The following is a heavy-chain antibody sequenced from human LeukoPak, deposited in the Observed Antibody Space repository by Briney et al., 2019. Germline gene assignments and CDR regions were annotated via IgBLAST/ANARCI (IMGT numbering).Heavy chain of an antibody. J-gene: IGHJ6*03. Sequence: PSETLSLTCTVSGGSISSYYWSWLRQPPGKGLEWIGYIYYSGSTNYNPSLKSRVTISVDTSKNQFSLKLSSVTAADTAVYYCARGYYYDSSGYYYYYCYYMDVWGKGTTVTVSS. CDR2: IYYSGST. V-gene: IGHV4-59*01. CDR3: ARGYYYDSSGYYYYYCYYMDV. CDR1: GGSISSYY. D-gene: IGHD3-22*01.